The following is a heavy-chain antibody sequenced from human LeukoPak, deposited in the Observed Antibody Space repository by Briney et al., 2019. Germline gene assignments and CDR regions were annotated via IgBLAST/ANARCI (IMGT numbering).Heavy chain of an antibody. J-gene: IGHJ3*01. CDR3: ARDLPYYLGALDL. CDR2: IKQDGSEK. Sequence: PGGSQRLSCAASGFTFSSYWMSWVRQAPGKGLEWVANIKQDGSEKYYVDSVKGRFTISRDNAKNSLYLQMNSLRAEDTAVYYCARDLPYYLGALDLWGQGTMVTVSS. V-gene: IGHV3-7*01. D-gene: IGHD2/OR15-2a*01. CDR1: GFTFSSYW.